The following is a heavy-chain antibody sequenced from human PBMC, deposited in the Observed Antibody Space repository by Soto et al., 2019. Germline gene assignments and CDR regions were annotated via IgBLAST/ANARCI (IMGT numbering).Heavy chain of an antibody. D-gene: IGHD2-15*01. CDR2: IIPILGIA. Sequence: GASVKVSCKASGDTFSSCTISWVRQAPGQGLEWMGRIIPILGIANYAQKFQGRVTITADKSTSTAYMELSSLRSEDTAVYYCARDLGVVAATPHLSYWGQGTLVTVSS. CDR1: GDTFSSCT. CDR3: ARDLGVVAATPHLSY. V-gene: IGHV1-69*04. J-gene: IGHJ4*02.